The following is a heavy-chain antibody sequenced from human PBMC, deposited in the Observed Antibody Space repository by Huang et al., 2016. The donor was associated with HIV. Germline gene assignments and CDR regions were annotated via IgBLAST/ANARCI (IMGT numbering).Heavy chain of an antibody. V-gene: IGHV1-2*02. CDR2: SNPNRGGR. CDR1: GYTFTDHY. Sequence: QVQLVQSGAAVKKPGASMKVSCRASGYTFTDHYLPWVRQAPGQGPGCMGWSNPNRGGRNYAQRFQGRITMTRDTSINTVYMELRSLRSDDTAVYYCARDPGGSGYFWYLDLWGRGTPVIVSS. J-gene: IGHJ2*01. CDR3: ARDPGGSGYFWYLDL. D-gene: IGHD3-22*01.